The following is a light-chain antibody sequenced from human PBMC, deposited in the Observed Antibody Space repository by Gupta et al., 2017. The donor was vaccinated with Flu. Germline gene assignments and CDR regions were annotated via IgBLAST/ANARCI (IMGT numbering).Light chain of an antibody. CDR3: CSYAGSSTSYG. CDR2: EGS. J-gene: IGLJ1*01. CDR1: SSDVGSYNL. Sequence: QSALTQPASVSGSPGQSITISCTVTSSDVGSYNLVSWYPQHPGKAPKLMIYEGSKRPSGVPNRFSGCTSGNTASPTSXVXQAEDEXDYYWCSYAGSSTSYGFGTGTKVTGL. V-gene: IGLV2-23*01.